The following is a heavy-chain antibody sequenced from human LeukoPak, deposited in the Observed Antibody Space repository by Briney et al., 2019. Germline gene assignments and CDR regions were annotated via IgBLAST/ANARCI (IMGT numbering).Heavy chain of an antibody. CDR2: IRSKVSCATT. CDR3: TRDWHCSSLSCYSLD. V-gene: IGHV3-49*03. Sequence: GGSLRLSCTGSGFIFVNYSMSCIRLAPGKWREWEGFIRSKVSCATTDYAASVKCRCTISRDDSKRLGSLQMTSLTTEDSDMYYCTRDWHCSSLSCYSLDWAQGTLVTVSS. D-gene: IGHD2-2*01. CDR1: GFIFVNYS. J-gene: IGHJ4*02.